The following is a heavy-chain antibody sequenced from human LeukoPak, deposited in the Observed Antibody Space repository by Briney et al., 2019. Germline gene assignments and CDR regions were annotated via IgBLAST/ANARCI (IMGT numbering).Heavy chain of an antibody. J-gene: IGHJ5*02. CDR1: GGSISSNDYY. D-gene: IGHD1-14*01. Sequence: SETLSLTCTVSGGSISSNDYYWSWIRQPPGKGLEWIGHIYYSGTAYYNPSLKSRVTISLDTSKNQFFLILGSVIVADTAVYYCARRKVPDPWGRGTLVTVSS. V-gene: IGHV4-30-4*08. CDR3: ARRKVPDP. CDR2: IYYSGTA.